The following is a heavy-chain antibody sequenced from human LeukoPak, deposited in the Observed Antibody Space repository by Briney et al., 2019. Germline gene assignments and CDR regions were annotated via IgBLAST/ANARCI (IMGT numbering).Heavy chain of an antibody. Sequence: SETLSLTCAVYGGSFSGYYWSWIRQPPGKGLEWIGEINHSGSTNYNPSLKSRVTISVDTSKNQFSLKLSSVTAADTAVYYCASLSFWSGYHDAFDIWGQGTMVTVSS. D-gene: IGHD3-3*01. CDR3: ASLSFWSGYHDAFDI. CDR1: GGSFSGYY. V-gene: IGHV4-34*01. CDR2: INHSGST. J-gene: IGHJ3*02.